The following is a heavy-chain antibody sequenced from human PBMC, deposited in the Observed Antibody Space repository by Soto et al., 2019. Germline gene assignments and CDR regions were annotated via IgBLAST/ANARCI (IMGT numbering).Heavy chain of an antibody. D-gene: IGHD3-10*01. Sequence: QVQLVESGGGVVQPGRSLRLSCAASGFTFSSYGMHWVRQAPGKGLEWVAVIIYDGSTKYYADSVKSRFTISRDNSKSTLYLQMNSLRAEDTAVYYCAKDRMGAGVRGYFDYWGQGTLLTVSS. J-gene: IGHJ4*02. CDR2: IIYDGSTK. V-gene: IGHV3-30*18. CDR3: AKDRMGAGVRGYFDY. CDR1: GFTFSSYG.